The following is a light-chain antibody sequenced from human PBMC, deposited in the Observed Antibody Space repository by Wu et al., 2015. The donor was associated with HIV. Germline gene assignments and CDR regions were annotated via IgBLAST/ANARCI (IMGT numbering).Light chain of an antibody. Sequence: DIVMTQSPTTLSVSPGERATLSCRASQSVTSSYLAWYQQKPGQAPRLLIYGAFSRATGIPDRFGGSGSGTDFTLTISRLEPEDFAVYYCQQYGSSPPGTFGQGTKVEIK. CDR2: GAF. CDR3: QQYGSSPPGT. CDR1: QSVTSSY. V-gene: IGKV3-20*01. J-gene: IGKJ1*01.